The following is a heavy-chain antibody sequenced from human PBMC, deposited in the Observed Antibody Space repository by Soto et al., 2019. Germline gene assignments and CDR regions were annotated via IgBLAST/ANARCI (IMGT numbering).Heavy chain of an antibody. J-gene: IGHJ5*02. CDR2: TYYRPKWYN. V-gene: IGHV6-1*01. CDR1: GDSVSSNSSA. D-gene: IGHD6-13*01. CDR3: ARISGIAAAGISWFDP. Sequence: SQTRSLTCAISGDSVSSNSSAWNWIRQCPSRGLEWLGRTYYRPKWYNDYAVSVKSRITINPDTSKNQFSLQLNSVTPEDTAVYYCARISGIAAAGISWFDPWGQGTLVTLSS.